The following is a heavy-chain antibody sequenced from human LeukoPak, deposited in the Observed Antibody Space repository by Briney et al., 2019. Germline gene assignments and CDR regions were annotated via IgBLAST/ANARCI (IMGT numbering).Heavy chain of an antibody. CDR1: GFTFSNAW. Sequence: GGSLRLSCAASGFTFSNAWMSWVRQAPGKGREWVGRIKSKTDGGTTDYAAPVKGRFTISRDDSKNTLYLQMNSLKTEDTAVYYCTTDHGRYCSGGSCYPVGFDYWGQGTLVTVSS. D-gene: IGHD2-15*01. V-gene: IGHV3-15*01. J-gene: IGHJ4*02. CDR2: IKSKTDGGTT. CDR3: TTDHGRYCSGGSCYPVGFDY.